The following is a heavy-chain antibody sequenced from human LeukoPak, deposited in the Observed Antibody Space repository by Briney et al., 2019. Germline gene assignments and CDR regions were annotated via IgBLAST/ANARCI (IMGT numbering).Heavy chain of an antibody. D-gene: IGHD2-21*02. J-gene: IGHJ4*02. CDR1: GGSVSSGSYY. V-gene: IGHV4-61*01. CDR2: IYYSGST. Sequence: SETLSLTCTVSGGSVSSGSYYWSWIRQPPGKGLEWIVYIYYSGSTNYNPSLKSRVTISVDTSKNQFSLKLSSVTAADTAVYYCATWLTATGFDYWGQGTLVTVSS. CDR3: ATWLTATGFDY.